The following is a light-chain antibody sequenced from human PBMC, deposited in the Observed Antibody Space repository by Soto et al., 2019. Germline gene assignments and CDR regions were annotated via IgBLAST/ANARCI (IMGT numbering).Light chain of an antibody. CDR2: CAS. V-gene: IGKV3-20*01. Sequence: IVLTQCPGTLSLSPGERATLSCRASQTVXSSSLAWYQQKPGQAPRLLXVCASTMAAGCPDRLSGSGSVTDFTLTISRLEPEDFAAYYCQQYGSAPRTFGQGTKVDIK. J-gene: IGKJ1*01. CDR1: QTVXSSS. CDR3: QQYGSAPRT.